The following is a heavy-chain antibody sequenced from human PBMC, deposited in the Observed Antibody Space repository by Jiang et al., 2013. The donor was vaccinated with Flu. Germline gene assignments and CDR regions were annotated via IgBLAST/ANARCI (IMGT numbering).Heavy chain of an antibody. Sequence: GSGLVKPSETLSLTCTVSGGSISSYYWSWIRQPPGKGLEWIGYIYYSGSTNYNPSLKSRVTISVDTSKNQFSLKLSSVTAADTAVYYCARTLRSIAARYYGMDVVGPRDHGHRLL. J-gene: IGHJ6*02. D-gene: IGHD6-6*01. CDR2: IYYSGST. CDR3: ARTLRSIAARYYGMDV. V-gene: IGHV4-59*01. CDR1: GGSISSYY.